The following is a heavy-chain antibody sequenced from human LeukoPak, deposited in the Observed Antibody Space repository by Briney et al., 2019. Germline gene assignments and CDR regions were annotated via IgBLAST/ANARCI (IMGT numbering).Heavy chain of an antibody. CDR2: INHSGST. J-gene: IGHJ4*02. CDR3: ARQWDGDY. Sequence: PSETLSLTCAVYGGSFSGYYWSWIRQPPGKGLEWIGEINHSGSTNYNPSLKSRVTISVDTSKNQFSLKLSSVTAADTAVYYCARQWDGDYWGQGTLVTVSS. V-gene: IGHV4-34*01. CDR1: GGSFSGYY. D-gene: IGHD1-26*01.